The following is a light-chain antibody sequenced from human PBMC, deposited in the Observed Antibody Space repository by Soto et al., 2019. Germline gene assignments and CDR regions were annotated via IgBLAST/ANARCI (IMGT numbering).Light chain of an antibody. J-gene: IGKJ2*01. CDR2: WAS. V-gene: IGKV4-1*01. CDR1: QIVLYSDNNENY. Sequence: DIVMTQTPDSLAVSPGERATINCKSSQIVLYSDNNENYLGWFQQRPRQPPKLLIYWASNRKSGVPDRFSGSGSGTDFALTISTLKAEDGAVYYCQQYCSRSYILGQGTKLEIK. CDR3: QQYCSRSYI.